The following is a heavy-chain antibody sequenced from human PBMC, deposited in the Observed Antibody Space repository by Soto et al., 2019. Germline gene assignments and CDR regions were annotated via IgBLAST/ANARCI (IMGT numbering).Heavy chain of an antibody. J-gene: IGHJ6*02. D-gene: IGHD3-10*01. Sequence: TLSLTCAVSGGSISSSNWWSWVRQPPGKGLEWIGEIYHSGSTNYNPSLKSRVTISVDKSKNQFSLKLSSVTAADTAVYYCARENTMVRGTYGMDVWGQGTTVTVSS. CDR1: GGSISSSNW. CDR3: ARENTMVRGTYGMDV. CDR2: IYHSGST. V-gene: IGHV4-4*02.